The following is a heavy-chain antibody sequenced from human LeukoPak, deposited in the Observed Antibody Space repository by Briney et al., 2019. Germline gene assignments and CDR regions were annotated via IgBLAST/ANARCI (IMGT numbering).Heavy chain of an antibody. CDR1: GFTFSSYA. Sequence: GGSLRLSCAASGFTFSSYAMSWLRQAPGKGLEWVSAISASRDNTYYADSVKGRFTISRDNSKNTLYQQMNSLRAEDTAVYYCAKSRPPDGYKFDYWGQGTLVTVSS. D-gene: IGHD5-24*01. CDR2: ISASRDNT. J-gene: IGHJ4*02. CDR3: AKSRPPDGYKFDY. V-gene: IGHV3-23*01.